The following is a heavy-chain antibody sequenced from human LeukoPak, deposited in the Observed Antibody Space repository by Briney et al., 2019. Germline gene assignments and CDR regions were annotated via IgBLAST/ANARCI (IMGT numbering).Heavy chain of an antibody. V-gene: IGHV3-21*01. J-gene: IGHJ3*02. D-gene: IGHD1-1*01. CDR2: ISSSSYI. CDR3: ARGTKLPDAFDI. CDR1: GFTFSSYS. Sequence: GGSLRLSCAASGFTFSSYSMNWVRQAPGKGLEWVSSISSSSYIYYADSVKGRFTISRDNAKNSLYLQMNSLRAEDTAVYYCARGTKLPDAFDIWGQGTMVTVSS.